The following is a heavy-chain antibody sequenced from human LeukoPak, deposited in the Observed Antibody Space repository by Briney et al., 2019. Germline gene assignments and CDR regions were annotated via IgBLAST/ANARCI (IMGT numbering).Heavy chain of an antibody. Sequence: PSETLSLTCTVSGGSISSYYWSWIRQPPGKGLEWIAYISDIGSINYNPSLKSRVTISLDTSKNQFSLKLRSVTAADTAVYYCAGRHPRNTVDFWGQGTLVTVSS. CDR3: AGRHPRNTVDF. J-gene: IGHJ4*02. V-gene: IGHV4-59*08. CDR1: GGSISSYY. D-gene: IGHD2/OR15-2a*01. CDR2: ISDIGSI.